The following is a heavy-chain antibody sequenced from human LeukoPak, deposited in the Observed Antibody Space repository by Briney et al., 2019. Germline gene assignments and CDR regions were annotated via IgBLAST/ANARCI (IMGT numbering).Heavy chain of an antibody. CDR1: GFTFSTYW. D-gene: IGHD5-12*01. Sequence: GGSLRLSCAASGFTFSTYWMSWVRQAPGKGLEWVANIKQDGSEKYYVDSVKGRFTISRGNAKNSLYLQMNSLRAEDTAVYHCARGGGGYVGFDYWGQGTLVTVSS. CDR2: IKQDGSEK. CDR3: ARGGGGYVGFDY. V-gene: IGHV3-7*03. J-gene: IGHJ4*02.